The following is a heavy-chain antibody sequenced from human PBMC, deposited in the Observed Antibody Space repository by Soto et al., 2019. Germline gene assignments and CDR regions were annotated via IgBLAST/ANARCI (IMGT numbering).Heavy chain of an antibody. CDR3: ARDRDSILFDY. Sequence: ASVKVSCKASGYTFTSYAMHWVRQAPGQRLEWMGWINAGNGNTKYSQKFQGRVTITRDTSASTAYMELISLGSEDTAGYYSARDRDSILFDYWGQGTLVTVSS. D-gene: IGHD4-4*01. V-gene: IGHV1-3*01. J-gene: IGHJ4*02. CDR1: GYTFTSYA. CDR2: INAGNGNT.